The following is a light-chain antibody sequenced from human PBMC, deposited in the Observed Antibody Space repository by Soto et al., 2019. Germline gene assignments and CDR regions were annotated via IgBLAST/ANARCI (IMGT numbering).Light chain of an antibody. CDR1: ESVTDY. V-gene: IGKV3-11*01. CDR3: QQRSDWPWT. J-gene: IGKJ1*01. CDR2: DVS. Sequence: EIVLTQSPATLSLSPGERGTLSCRASESVTDYLAWYQQKPGQAPRLLVYDVSNRAAGIPTRFGGGGSGTDFTLTISNVEPEDFAVYYCQQRSDWPWTFGQGTKVDIK.